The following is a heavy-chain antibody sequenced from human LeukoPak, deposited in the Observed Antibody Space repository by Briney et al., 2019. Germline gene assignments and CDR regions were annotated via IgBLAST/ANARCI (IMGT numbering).Heavy chain of an antibody. Sequence: PGGSLRLSCAASGFTFSSYWMHWVRQAPGKGLEWVSYISSSGSTIYYADSVKGRFTISRDNAKNSLYLQMNSLRAEDTAVYYCARVWCSRTSCYPLWGQGTLVTVSS. D-gene: IGHD2-2*01. CDR1: GFTFSSYW. CDR3: ARVWCSRTSCYPL. V-gene: IGHV3-48*04. J-gene: IGHJ4*02. CDR2: ISSSGSTI.